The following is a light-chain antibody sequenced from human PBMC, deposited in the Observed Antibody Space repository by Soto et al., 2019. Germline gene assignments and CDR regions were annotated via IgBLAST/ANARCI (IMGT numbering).Light chain of an antibody. Sequence: DIPMTQSPSSLSASVGDRVTITCRASQGISNYLAWYQQKPGKVPKLLIYAASTLQSGVPSRFSGSGYGTDFTITIRSLQPEDVATYYCQKYNSALALTFGRGTKVEIK. CDR2: AAS. J-gene: IGKJ4*01. CDR3: QKYNSALALT. V-gene: IGKV1-27*01. CDR1: QGISNY.